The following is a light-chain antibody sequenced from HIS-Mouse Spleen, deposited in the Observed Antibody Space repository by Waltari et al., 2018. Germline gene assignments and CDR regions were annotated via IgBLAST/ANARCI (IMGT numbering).Light chain of an antibody. CDR2: DVS. J-gene: IGLJ2*01. CDR1: SSAVGGYNY. CDR3: SSYTSSSFNVV. V-gene: IGLV2-14*03. Sequence: QSALTQPASVSGSPGQSITIPCTGTSSAVGGYNYVPWYQQHPGKPPKLMIYDVSNRPSGVSNRFSGSKSGNTASLTISGLQAEDEADYYCSSYTSSSFNVVFGGGTKLTVL.